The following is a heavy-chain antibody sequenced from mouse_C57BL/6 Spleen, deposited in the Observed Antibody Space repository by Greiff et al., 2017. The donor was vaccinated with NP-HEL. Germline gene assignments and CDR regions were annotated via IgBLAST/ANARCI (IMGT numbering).Heavy chain of an antibody. CDR2: IDPSDSYT. V-gene: IGHV1-50*01. J-gene: IGHJ1*03. CDR3: ARRRAYYGSSYWYFDV. D-gene: IGHD1-1*01. Sequence: LQQPGAELVKPGASVKLSCKASGYTFTSYWMQWVKQRPGQGLEWIGEIDPSDSYTNYNQKFKGKATLTVDTSSSTAYMQLSSLTSEDSAVYYCARRRAYYGSSYWYFDVWGTGTTVTVSS. CDR1: GYTFTSYW.